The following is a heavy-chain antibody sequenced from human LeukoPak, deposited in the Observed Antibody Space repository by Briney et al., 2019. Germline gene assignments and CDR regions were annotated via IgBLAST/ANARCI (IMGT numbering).Heavy chain of an antibody. CDR2: ISGSGGST. D-gene: IGHD3-10*01. Sequence: GGSLRLSCAASGFTFSSYAMSWVRQAPGKGLEWVSAISGSGGSTYYADSVKGRFTISRDNSKNTFYLQMSSLRAEDTALYYCAKDLGAGGGSVSHYWGQGTLVTVSS. V-gene: IGHV3-23*01. J-gene: IGHJ4*02. CDR3: AKDLGAGGGSVSHY. CDR1: GFTFSSYA.